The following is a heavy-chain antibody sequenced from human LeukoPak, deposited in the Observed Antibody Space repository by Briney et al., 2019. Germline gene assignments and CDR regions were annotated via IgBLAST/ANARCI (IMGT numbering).Heavy chain of an antibody. J-gene: IGHJ4*02. D-gene: IGHD2-2*01. V-gene: IGHV4-59*01. CDR1: GDSISSYY. Sequence: PSETLSLTCTVSGDSISSYYWSWMRQPPGKGLEWIGYIYYSGSTNYNPSLKSRVTMSVDTSKNQFSLNLGSVTAADTAVYYCARGIYCSSTTCYHHFDYWGQGTLVTVSS. CDR2: IYYSGST. CDR3: ARGIYCSSTTCYHHFDY.